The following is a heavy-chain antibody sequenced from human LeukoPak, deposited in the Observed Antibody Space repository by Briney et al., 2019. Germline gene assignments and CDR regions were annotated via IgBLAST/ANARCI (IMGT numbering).Heavy chain of an antibody. CDR1: GVSIRSYW. V-gene: IGHV3-7*01. Sequence: GGSLRLSRAASGVSIRSYWMSSVRQAPGKGLEWVANIKKDGSEKNYVDSVKGRFTISRDNAKNSLHLQMNSLRAEDTAVYYCATLHPDFDYWGQGTLVTVSS. CDR2: IKKDGSEK. J-gene: IGHJ4*01. CDR3: ATLHPDFDY.